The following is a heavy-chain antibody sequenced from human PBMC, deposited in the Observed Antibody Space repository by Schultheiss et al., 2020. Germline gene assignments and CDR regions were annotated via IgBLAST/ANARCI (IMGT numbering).Heavy chain of an antibody. D-gene: IGHD1-26*01. CDR3: ARVFGLLWDYYYYGMDV. CDR2: INHSGST. V-gene: IGHV4-34*01. CDR1: GGSFSGYY. Sequence: SETLSLTCAVYGGSFSGYYWSWIRQPPGKGLEWIGEINHSGSTNYNPSLKSRVTISVDTSKNQFSLKLSSVTAADTAVYYCARVFGLLWDYYYYGMDVWGQGTKVTVSS. J-gene: IGHJ6*02.